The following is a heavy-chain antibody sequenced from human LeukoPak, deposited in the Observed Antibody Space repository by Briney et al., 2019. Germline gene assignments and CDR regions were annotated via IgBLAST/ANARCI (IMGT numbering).Heavy chain of an antibody. CDR3: AKDTRYRAAAASTGYYCEC. D-gene: IGHD6-25*01. CDR2: INDNGGRT. Sequence: GGSLRLSCAASGFTFSYYTMNWVRQAPGKGLEWVSGINDNGGRTYYADSVKGRFTISRDNSENTLYLQMNSLRADDTALYYCAKDTRYRAAAASTGYYCECWGQGTLVSVSS. J-gene: IGHJ4*02. V-gene: IGHV3-23*01. CDR1: GFTFSYYT.